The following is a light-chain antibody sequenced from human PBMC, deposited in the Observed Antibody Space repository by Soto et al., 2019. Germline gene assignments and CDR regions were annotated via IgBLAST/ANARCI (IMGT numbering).Light chain of an antibody. Sequence: QSVPTQPLSGSGAPGQSVPIPCTGTSSYVGFFNYVSWYQHHPGKVPKFLIYEVNKRPSGVPDRFSGSKSGNTASLTVSGLQPEYEAEYCCRSFVVVTSSVFGTGTLV. V-gene: IGLV2-8*01. J-gene: IGLJ1*01. CDR2: EVN. CDR1: SSYVGFFNY. CDR3: RSFVVVTSSV.